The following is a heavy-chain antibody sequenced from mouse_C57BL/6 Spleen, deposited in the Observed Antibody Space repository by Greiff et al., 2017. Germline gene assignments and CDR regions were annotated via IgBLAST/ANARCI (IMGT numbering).Heavy chain of an antibody. CDR3: ARRDSSGYVPFAY. Sequence: QVQLQQPGAELVRPGSSVKLSCKASGYTFTSYWMHWVKQRPIQGLEWIGNIDPSDSETHYNQKFKDKATLTVDKSSSTAYMQLSSLTSEDSAVYYCARRDSSGYVPFAYWGQGTLVTVSA. V-gene: IGHV1-52*01. CDR2: IDPSDSET. D-gene: IGHD3-2*02. J-gene: IGHJ3*01. CDR1: GYTFTSYW.